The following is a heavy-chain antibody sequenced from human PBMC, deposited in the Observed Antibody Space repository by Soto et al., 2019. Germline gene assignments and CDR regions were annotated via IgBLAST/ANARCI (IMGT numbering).Heavy chain of an antibody. CDR2: INSDGSST. CDR3: VRTGLVVAAATREDY. V-gene: IGHV3-74*01. Sequence: EVQLVESGGGLVQPGESLRLSCAASGFTFSSYWMHWVRQAPGKGLVWVSRINSDGSSTSYAGSVKGRFTISRDNAKNPLYLQMNSLRADDTAVYYCVRTGLVVAAATREDYWGQGTLVTVSS. CDR1: GFTFSSYW. J-gene: IGHJ4*02. D-gene: IGHD2-15*01.